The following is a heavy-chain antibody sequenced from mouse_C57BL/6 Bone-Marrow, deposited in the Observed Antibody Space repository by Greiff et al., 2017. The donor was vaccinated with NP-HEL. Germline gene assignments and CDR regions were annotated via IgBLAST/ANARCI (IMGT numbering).Heavy chain of an antibody. J-gene: IGHJ2*01. CDR3: TRVYIDY. Sequence: EVQLQQSGAELVRPGASVKLSCTASGFNIKDDYMHWVKQRPEQGLEWIGWIDTENGDTEYASKFQGKATITADTSSNTAYLQLSSLTSEDTAVYYCTRVYIDYWGQGTTLTVSS. CDR2: IDTENGDT. CDR1: GFNIKDDY. V-gene: IGHV14-4*01. D-gene: IGHD1-1*01.